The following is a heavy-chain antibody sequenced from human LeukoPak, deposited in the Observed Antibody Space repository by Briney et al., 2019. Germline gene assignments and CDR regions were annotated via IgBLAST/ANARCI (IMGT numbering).Heavy chain of an antibody. CDR2: IYYSGST. J-gene: IGHJ6*02. Sequence: PSETLSLTCTVSGGSISSSSYYWGWIRQPPGKGLEWIGSIYYSGSTYYNPSLKSRVTISVDTSKNQFSLKLSSVTAADTAVYYCARDIVVVVAATQTYYYYYGMDVWGQGTTVTVSS. V-gene: IGHV4-39*02. D-gene: IGHD2-15*01. CDR3: ARDIVVVVAATQTYYYYYGMDV. CDR1: GGSISSSSYY.